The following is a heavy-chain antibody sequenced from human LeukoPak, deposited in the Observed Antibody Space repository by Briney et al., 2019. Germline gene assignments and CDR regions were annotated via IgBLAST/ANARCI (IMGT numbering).Heavy chain of an antibody. V-gene: IGHV1-18*01. J-gene: IGHJ3*02. D-gene: IGHD6-13*01. Sequence: ASVKVSCKASGYTFTSYGISWVRQAPGQGLEWMGWISAYNGNTNYAQKLQGRVTMTTDTSTSTAYMELRSLRSDDTAVYYCARDPVDHPYSSSPDAFDIWGQGTMVTVSS. CDR3: ARDPVDHPYSSSPDAFDI. CDR2: ISAYNGNT. CDR1: GYTFTSYG.